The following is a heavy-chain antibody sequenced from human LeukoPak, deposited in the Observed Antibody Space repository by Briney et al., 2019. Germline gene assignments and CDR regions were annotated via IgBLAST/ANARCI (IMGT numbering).Heavy chain of an antibody. CDR3: ARNHYGHPLDY. Sequence: SETLSLTCTVSGGSISSYFWSWIRQPPGKGLEWIGYIYYSGSTNYNPSLKSRVTISVDTSKNQFSLKLTSVTAADTAVYYCARNHYGHPLDYWGQGTLVTVSS. J-gene: IGHJ4*02. CDR2: IYYSGST. V-gene: IGHV4-59*01. CDR1: GGSISSYF. D-gene: IGHD4-17*01.